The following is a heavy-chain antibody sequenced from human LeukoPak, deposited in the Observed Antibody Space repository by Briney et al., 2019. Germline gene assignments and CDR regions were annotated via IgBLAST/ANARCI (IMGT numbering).Heavy chain of an antibody. J-gene: IGHJ4*02. CDR1: GFTFSSYE. Sequence: GGSLRLSCAASGFTFSSYEMNWVRQAPGKGLEWVSYISSSGSTIYYADSVKGRFTISRDNDKNSLYLQMNSLRAEDTAVYYCARLDTSLQFDYWGQGTLVTVSS. CDR2: ISSSGSTI. D-gene: IGHD5-18*01. V-gene: IGHV3-48*03. CDR3: ARLDTSLQFDY.